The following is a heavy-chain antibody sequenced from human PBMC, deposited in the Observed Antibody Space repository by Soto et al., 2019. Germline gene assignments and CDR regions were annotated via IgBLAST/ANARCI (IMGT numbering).Heavy chain of an antibody. V-gene: IGHV1-24*01. CDR1: GYTLTELS. D-gene: IGHD4-17*01. CDR3: ATDSYGPDAFDI. CDR2: FDPEDGET. J-gene: IGHJ3*02. Sequence: GASVKVSCKVSGYTLTELSMHWVRQAPGKGLEWMGGFDPEDGETIYAQKFQGRVTMTEDTSTDTAYMELSSLRSEDTAVYYCATDSYGPDAFDICGQGTMVTVSS.